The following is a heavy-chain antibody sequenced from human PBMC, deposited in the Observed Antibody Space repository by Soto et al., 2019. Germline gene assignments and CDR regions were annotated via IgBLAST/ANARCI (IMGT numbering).Heavy chain of an antibody. D-gene: IGHD2-2*02. J-gene: IGHJ6*02. V-gene: IGHV3-23*01. CDR2: ISGSGDRT. CDR1: GFTFSSYA. Sequence: GGSLRLSCSASGFTFSSYAMHWVRQAPGKGLEWVSSISGSGDRTHNADSVRGRFTISRDDSRNTLNLQMNSLRAEDTAVYYCARGRYCSTTSCYSFYHYYGMDVWGQGTTVTVSS. CDR3: ARGRYCSTTSCYSFYHYYGMDV.